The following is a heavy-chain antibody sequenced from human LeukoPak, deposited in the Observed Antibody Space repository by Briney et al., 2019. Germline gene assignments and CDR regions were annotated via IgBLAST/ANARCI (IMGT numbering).Heavy chain of an antibody. Sequence: PSQTLSLTCTVSGGSISSGDYYWSWIRQPPGKGLEWIGYVYYSGSTYYNPSLKSRVTISVDTSKNQFSLKLSSVTAADTAVYYCARDHYYGPDPQGWFDPWGQGTLVTVSP. J-gene: IGHJ5*02. V-gene: IGHV4-30-4*01. CDR3: ARDHYYGPDPQGWFDP. CDR1: GGSISSGDYY. CDR2: VYYSGST. D-gene: IGHD3-10*01.